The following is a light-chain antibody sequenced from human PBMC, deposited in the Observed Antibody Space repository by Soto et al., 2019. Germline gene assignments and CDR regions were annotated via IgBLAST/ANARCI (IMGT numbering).Light chain of an antibody. V-gene: IGKV1-27*01. CDR3: QKYDSLPFT. J-gene: IGKJ3*01. CDR2: AAS. Sequence: DIQMTQSPSSLSASVGDSVTITCRASQDISNYLAWFQQRPGKPPKLLIYAASTLESGVSSRFSGGRSGTDFTLSISSLQPEDVATFYCQKYDSLPFTFGPGTKVDIK. CDR1: QDISNY.